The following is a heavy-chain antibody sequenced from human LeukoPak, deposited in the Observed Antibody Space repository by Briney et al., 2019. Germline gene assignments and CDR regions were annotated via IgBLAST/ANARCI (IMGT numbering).Heavy chain of an antibody. Sequence: SETLSLTCTVSGGSISSYYWSWIRQPPGKGLEWIGYIYYSGSTNYNPSLKSRVTISVDTSKNQFSLKLSSVTAADTAVYYCARGPLITIFHTSWFDPWGQGTLVTVSS. D-gene: IGHD3-9*01. CDR3: ARGPLITIFHTSWFDP. J-gene: IGHJ5*02. V-gene: IGHV4-59*01. CDR1: GGSISSYY. CDR2: IYYSGST.